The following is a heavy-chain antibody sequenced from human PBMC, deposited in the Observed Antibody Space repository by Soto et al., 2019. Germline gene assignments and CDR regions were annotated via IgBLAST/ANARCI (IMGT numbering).Heavy chain of an antibody. D-gene: IGHD6-19*01. CDR3: ATADGQQWLIPHLDN. J-gene: IGHJ4*02. V-gene: IGHV3-23*01. CDR2: ISCCGGSA. CDR1: GFNFKKFA. Sequence: EVQLLASGGGVVQPGGSLRLSCVASGFNFKKFAMAWVRQAAGEGLEWVSGISCCGGSASYADSVTGRFSIARDDSKNTVSLQLNSLRVEDTAQYYCATADGQQWLIPHLDNWGQGTLVTV.